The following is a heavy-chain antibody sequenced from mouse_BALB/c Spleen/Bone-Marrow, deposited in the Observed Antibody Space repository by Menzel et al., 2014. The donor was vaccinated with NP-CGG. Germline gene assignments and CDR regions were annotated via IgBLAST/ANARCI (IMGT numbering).Heavy chain of an antibody. D-gene: IGHD2-3*01. V-gene: IGHV4-1*02. Sequence: EVKLMESGGGLVQPGGSLKLSCAASGFDFSRYWMSWVRQAPGKGLEWIGEINPDSSTINYTPSLKDKFIISRDNAKNTLYLQMSKVRSEDTALYYCARLGYYGGFAYWGQGTLVTVSA. CDR1: GFDFSRYW. CDR2: INPDSSTI. CDR3: ARLGYYGGFAY. J-gene: IGHJ3*01.